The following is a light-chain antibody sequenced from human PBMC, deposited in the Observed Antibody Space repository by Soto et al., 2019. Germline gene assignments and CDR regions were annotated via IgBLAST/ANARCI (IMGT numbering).Light chain of an antibody. V-gene: IGLV2-14*01. CDR3: SSYTSSSTPVV. CDR2: DVS. J-gene: IGLJ2*01. CDR1: SRDVGGYNY. Sequence: QSALTQPASVSGSPGQSLPISCTGTSRDVGGYNYVSWYQQHPGKAPKLMIYDVSNRPTGGSNRFSGSKSGNTASLTIAGLQAEDEAEYYCSSYTSSSTPVVFGGGTKPTVL.